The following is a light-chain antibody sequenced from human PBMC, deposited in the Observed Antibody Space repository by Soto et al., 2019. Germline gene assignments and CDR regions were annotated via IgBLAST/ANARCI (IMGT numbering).Light chain of an antibody. CDR3: QQYNSQPYT. CDR1: QSIDRW. J-gene: IGKJ2*01. Sequence: DIQMTQSPSTLSPSVGDRVTITCRASQSIDRWLAWYQQKPGQAPKLLIYKASGLESGVPSRFSGSGSGTEFTLTISSLQPADFATYYCQQYNSQPYTFGQGTKLEIK. CDR2: KAS. V-gene: IGKV1-5*03.